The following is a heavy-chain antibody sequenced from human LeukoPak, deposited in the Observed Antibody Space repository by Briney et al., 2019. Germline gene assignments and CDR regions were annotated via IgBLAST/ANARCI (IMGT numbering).Heavy chain of an antibody. CDR1: GYTFTSYD. V-gene: IGHV1-8*03. CDR3: ARVPAATHYTYYFDY. CDR2: MNPNSGNT. D-gene: IGHD2-2*01. J-gene: IGHJ4*02. Sequence: ASVKVSCKASGYTFTSYDINWVRQATGQGLEWMGWMNPNSGNTGYAQKFQGRVTITRNTSISTAYMELSSLRSEDTAMYYCARVPAATHYTYYFDYWGQGTLVTVSS.